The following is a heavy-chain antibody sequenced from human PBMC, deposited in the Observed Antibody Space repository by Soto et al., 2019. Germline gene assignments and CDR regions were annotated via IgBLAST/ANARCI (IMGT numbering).Heavy chain of an antibody. CDR1: GGSISSYY. V-gene: IGHV4-59*01. CDR2: IYYSGST. CDR3: ARLGGGSGSYIGQRVNDFDY. J-gene: IGHJ4*02. Sequence: SETLSLTCTVSGGSISSYYWSWIRQPPGKGLEWIGYIYYSGSTNYNPSLKSRVTISVDTSKNQFSLKLSSVTAADTAVYYCARLGGGSGSYIGQRVNDFDYWGQGILVTVSS. D-gene: IGHD3-10*01.